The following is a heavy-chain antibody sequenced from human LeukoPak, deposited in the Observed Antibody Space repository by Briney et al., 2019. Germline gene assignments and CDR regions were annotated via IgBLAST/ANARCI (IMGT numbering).Heavy chain of an antibody. CDR2: IYYSGST. CDR1: GGSISSYY. D-gene: IGHD3-22*01. CDR3: ARAGDSSGYEYYFDY. Sequence: SSETLSLTCTVSGGSISSYYWSWIRQPPGKGLAWIGYIYYSGSTNYNPSLKSRVTMSVDMSTNQFSLKLSSVTAADTAMYYCARAGDSSGYEYYFDYWGQGTLVTVSS. J-gene: IGHJ4*02. V-gene: IGHV4-59*12.